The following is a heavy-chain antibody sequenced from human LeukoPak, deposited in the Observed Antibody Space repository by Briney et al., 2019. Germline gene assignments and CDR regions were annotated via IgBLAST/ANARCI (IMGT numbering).Heavy chain of an antibody. CDR3: AREQWLVQGDAFDI. CDR1: GYTFTSYD. V-gene: IGHV1-18*01. D-gene: IGHD6-19*01. J-gene: IGHJ3*02. Sequence: ASVKVSCKASGYTFTSYDISWVRRAPGQGLEWMGWISAYNGNTNYAQKLQGRVTMTTDTSTSTAYMELRSLRSDDTAVYYCAREQWLVQGDAFDIWGQGTMVTVSS. CDR2: ISAYNGNT.